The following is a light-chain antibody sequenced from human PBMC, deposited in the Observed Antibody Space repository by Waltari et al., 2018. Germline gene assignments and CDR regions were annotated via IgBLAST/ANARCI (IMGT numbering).Light chain of an antibody. CDR1: PSLLHDTGYNY. CDR2: LGS. CDR3: MQALATPLT. J-gene: IGKJ4*01. Sequence: DIVLTQSPLSLPVTPGEPASISCRSSPSLLHDTGYNYLDWYLQKPGQSPQLLIYLGSNRASGVPDRFSGSESGTDFTLKISRVEAEDVGVYYCMQALATPLTFGGGTKLEIK. V-gene: IGKV2-28*01.